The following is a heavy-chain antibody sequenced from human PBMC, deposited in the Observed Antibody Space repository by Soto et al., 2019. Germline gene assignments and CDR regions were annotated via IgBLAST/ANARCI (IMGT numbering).Heavy chain of an antibody. CDR3: ARDSYYDILTGYSRNAFDI. Sequence: ASVKVSCKASGYTFIGYYMHWVRQAPGQGLEWLGWINPNSGATIYAQKFQGRVTMTRDTSINTAYMELSRLRSDDTAVYYCARDSYYDILTGYSRNAFDIWGQGTMVTVSS. V-gene: IGHV1-2*02. CDR1: GYTFIGYY. D-gene: IGHD3-9*01. CDR2: INPNSGAT. J-gene: IGHJ3*02.